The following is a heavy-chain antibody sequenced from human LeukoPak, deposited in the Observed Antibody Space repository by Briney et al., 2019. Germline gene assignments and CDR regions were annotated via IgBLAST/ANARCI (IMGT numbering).Heavy chain of an antibody. CDR1: GFTFSSYE. CDR2: ISSSGSTI. D-gene: IGHD6-19*01. J-gene: IGHJ4*02. Sequence: GGSLRLSCAASGFTFSSYEMNWVRQAPGKGLEWVSYISSSGSTIYYADSVKGRFTISRDNGKNSLYLEMNSLRAEDTAVYYCAREIVSSVAGNFDYWGQGTLVTVSS. CDR3: AREIVSSVAGNFDY. V-gene: IGHV3-48*03.